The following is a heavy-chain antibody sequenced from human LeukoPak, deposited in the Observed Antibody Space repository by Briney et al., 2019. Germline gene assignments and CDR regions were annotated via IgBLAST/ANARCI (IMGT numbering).Heavy chain of an antibody. D-gene: IGHD1-26*01. V-gene: IGHV4-59*01. CDR1: GGSISSYY. Sequence: SETLSLTCTVSGGSISSYYWSWIRQPPGKGLEWIGYIYYSGSTNYNPSLKSRVTISVDTSKNQFSLKLSSVTAADTAVYYCARGGYYSGSYNNWYFDLWGRGTLVTVSS. CDR3: ARGGYYSGSYNNWYFDL. CDR2: IYYSGST. J-gene: IGHJ2*01.